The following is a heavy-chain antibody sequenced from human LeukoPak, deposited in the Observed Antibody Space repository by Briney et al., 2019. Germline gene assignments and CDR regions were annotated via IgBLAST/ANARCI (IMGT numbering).Heavy chain of an antibody. CDR3: AREKTTVTMPHFDL. D-gene: IGHD4-17*01. CDR1: GFTFSSYS. CDR2: ISSSSSTI. V-gene: IGHV3-48*04. Sequence: GGSLRLSCAASGFTFSSYSMNWVRQAPGKGLEWVSYISSSSSTIYYADSVKGRFTISRDNAKNSLYLQMNSLRAEDTAVYYCAREKTTVTMPHFDLWGRGTLVTVSS. J-gene: IGHJ2*01.